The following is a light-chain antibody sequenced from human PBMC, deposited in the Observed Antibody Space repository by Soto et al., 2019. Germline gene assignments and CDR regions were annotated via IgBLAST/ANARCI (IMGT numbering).Light chain of an antibody. CDR2: GAS. V-gene: IGKV1-5*01. Sequence: DVQITQSPSTLSSSVAGRFTITCRASQSIINWLAWYQQKPGKAPKLLIYGASSLESGVPSRFSGSGSGTEFTLTISSLQPDDFATYYCQQYNSYWWTFGQGTKVDI. J-gene: IGKJ1*01. CDR1: QSIINW. CDR3: QQYNSYWWT.